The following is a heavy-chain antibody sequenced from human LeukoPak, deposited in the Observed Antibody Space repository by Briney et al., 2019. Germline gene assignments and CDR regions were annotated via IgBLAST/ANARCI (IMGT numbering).Heavy chain of an antibody. CDR2: TNAGNGNT. Sequence: ASVKVSCKASGYTFTSYAMHWVRQAPGQRLEWMGWTNAGNGNTKYSQKFQGRVTITRDTSASTAYMELSSLRSEDTAVYYCAKDRSSSWYGWFDPWGQGTLVTVSS. D-gene: IGHD6-13*01. J-gene: IGHJ5*02. CDR1: GYTFTSYA. V-gene: IGHV1-3*01. CDR3: AKDRSSSWYGWFDP.